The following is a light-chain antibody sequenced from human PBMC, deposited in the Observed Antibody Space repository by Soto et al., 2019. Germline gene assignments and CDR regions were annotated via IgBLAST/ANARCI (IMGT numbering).Light chain of an antibody. CDR2: DVN. V-gene: IGLV2-8*01. J-gene: IGLJ3*02. CDR3: SSYAGGNNWG. CDR1: SSDVGAHNY. Sequence: QSALTQPPSASGSPGQSLTISCTGTSSDVGAHNYVSWYQQNPGKAPKLMLYDVNKRPSGVPDRFSGSKSGNTASLTVSGLQAEDEADYYCSSYAGGNNWGFGGGTKLTVL.